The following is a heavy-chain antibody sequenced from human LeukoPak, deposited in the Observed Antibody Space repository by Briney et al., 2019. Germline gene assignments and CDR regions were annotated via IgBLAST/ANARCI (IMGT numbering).Heavy chain of an antibody. D-gene: IGHD6-13*01. Sequence: SEXLSLTCTVSSGSISSYYWSWIRQPAGKGLEWIGRIYTSGSTDYNPSLKSRVTMSVDTSKNQFSLKLSFVTAADTAVYYCASYSSSTWYGLDYWGQGTLVTVSS. V-gene: IGHV4-4*07. CDR3: ASYSSSTWYGLDY. CDR2: IYTSGST. J-gene: IGHJ4*02. CDR1: SGSISSYY.